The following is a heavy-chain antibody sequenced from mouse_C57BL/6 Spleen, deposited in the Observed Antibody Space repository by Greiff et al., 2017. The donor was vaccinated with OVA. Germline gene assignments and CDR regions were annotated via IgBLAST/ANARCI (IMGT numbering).Heavy chain of an antibody. CDR3: AKKWDGYSYAMDY. Sequence: EVKVEESGPGLVKPSQSLSLTCSVTGYSITSGYYWNWIRQFPGNKLEWMGYISYDGSNNYNPSLKNRISITRDTSKNQFFLKLNSVTTEDTATYYCAKKWDGYSYAMDYWGQGTSVTVSS. V-gene: IGHV3-6*01. D-gene: IGHD2-3*01. CDR2: ISYDGSN. J-gene: IGHJ4*01. CDR1: GYSITSGYY.